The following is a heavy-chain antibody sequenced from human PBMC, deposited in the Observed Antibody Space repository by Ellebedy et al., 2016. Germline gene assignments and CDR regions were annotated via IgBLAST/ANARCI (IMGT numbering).Heavy chain of an antibody. CDR1: GFTFRGHN. Sequence: GGSLRLXCAASGFTFRGHNMNWVRQAPGKGLEWVSAITGSGDNTYYADSVKGRFTISRDNSRNTLYLQMNSLRAEDTALYYCARLAYCRGDCYSWGQGTLVTVSS. J-gene: IGHJ5*02. CDR3: ARLAYCRGDCYS. V-gene: IGHV3-23*01. D-gene: IGHD2-21*02. CDR2: ITGSGDNT.